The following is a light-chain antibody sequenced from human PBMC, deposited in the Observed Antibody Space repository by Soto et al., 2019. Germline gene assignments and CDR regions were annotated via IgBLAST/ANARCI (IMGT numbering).Light chain of an antibody. V-gene: IGLV1-40*01. Sequence: QSVLTQPPSVSGAPGQRVTISCTGGSSNIGSGYDVHWYQQPPGTAPKLLIYGNTNRPSGVPDRFSASTSATSASLAITGLQAEDEGDYYCQSYDNRLSGYVFGTGTKLTVL. CDR2: GNT. CDR3: QSYDNRLSGYV. J-gene: IGLJ1*01. CDR1: SSNIGSGYD.